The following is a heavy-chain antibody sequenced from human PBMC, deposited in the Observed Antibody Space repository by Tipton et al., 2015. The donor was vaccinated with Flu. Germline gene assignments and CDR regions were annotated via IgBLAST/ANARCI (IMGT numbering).Heavy chain of an antibody. D-gene: IGHD2-2*01. CDR1: GGSISSYTYY. Sequence: TLSLTCTVSGGSISSYTYYWGWFRQSPGTGLEWIGYIYYSGSTNYNPSLKSRVTISADTSNNQFSLKLSSVTAADTAVYYCARGDCSSTSCLDYWGQGTLVTVSS. CDR2: IYYSGST. CDR3: ARGDCSSTSCLDY. V-gene: IGHV4-61*01. J-gene: IGHJ4*02.